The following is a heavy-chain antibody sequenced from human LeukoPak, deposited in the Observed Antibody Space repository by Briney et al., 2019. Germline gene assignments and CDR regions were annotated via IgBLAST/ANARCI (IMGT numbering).Heavy chain of an antibody. Sequence: SVKVSCKASGGTFSSYAISWVRQAPGQGLEWMGGIIPIFGTANYAQKFQGRVTITADESTSTAYMELSSLRSDDTAVYYCARDHTRLRYWYFDLWGRGTPVTVSS. CDR2: IIPIFGTA. V-gene: IGHV1-69*13. CDR3: ARDHTRLRYWYFDL. J-gene: IGHJ2*01. CDR1: GGTFSSYA. D-gene: IGHD4-17*01.